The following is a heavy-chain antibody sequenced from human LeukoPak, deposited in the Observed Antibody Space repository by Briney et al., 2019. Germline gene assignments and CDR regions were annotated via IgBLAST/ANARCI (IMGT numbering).Heavy chain of an antibody. CDR3: AKAGSLDIAARQNY. J-gene: IGHJ4*02. V-gene: IGHV3-23*01. D-gene: IGHD6-6*01. CDR2: ISGGDGTT. Sequence: GGSLRISCAASGFTFTNYAMNWVRQAPGKGLEWVSGISGGDGTTFYADSVRGRFTISRDNSKNTLYLQMNSLRAEDTAVYYCAKAGSLDIAARQNYWGQGTLVTVSS. CDR1: GFTFTNYA.